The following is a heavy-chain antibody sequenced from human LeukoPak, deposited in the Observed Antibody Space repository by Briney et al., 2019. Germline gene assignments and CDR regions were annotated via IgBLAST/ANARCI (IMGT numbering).Heavy chain of an antibody. CDR1: GGSISSYY. D-gene: IGHD1-26*01. V-gene: IGHV4-59*01. J-gene: IGHJ6*03. CDR3: ASSGSYYYYYMDV. CDR2: IYYSGST. Sequence: SETLSLTCTVSGGSISSYYWSWIRQPPGKGLEWIGYIYYSGSTNYNPSLKSRVTISVDTSKNRFSLKLSSVTAADTAVYYCASSGSYYYYYMDVWGKGTTVTISS.